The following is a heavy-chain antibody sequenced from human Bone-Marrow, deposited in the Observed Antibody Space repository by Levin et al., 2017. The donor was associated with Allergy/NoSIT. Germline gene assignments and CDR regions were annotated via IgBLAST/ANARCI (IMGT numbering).Heavy chain of an antibody. CDR2: IIDSGETT. Sequence: GGSLRLSCAASGFTFSNYAMSWVRQAPGKGLEWVSSIIDSGETTYYADSVKGQFTISRDNAKNTLFLQVSSLRAEDTAIYYCAKDRSSPYPKYSRGSDFWGQGTLVTVSS. CDR1: GFTFSNYA. CDR3: AKDRSSPYPKYSRGSDF. D-gene: IGHD5-18*01. J-gene: IGHJ4*02. V-gene: IGHV3-23*01.